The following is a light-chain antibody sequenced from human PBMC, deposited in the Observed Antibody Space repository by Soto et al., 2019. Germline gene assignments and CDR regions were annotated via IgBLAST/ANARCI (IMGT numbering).Light chain of an antibody. V-gene: IGLV3-25*02. CDR3: QSADSSGTYV. Sequence: SYELTQPPSVSVSPGQTARITCSGDALPKQYAYWYQQKPGQAPVLVIYKDRERPSVIPERFSGSSSGTTVTLTISGVQAEDEADYYCQSADSSGTYVVGTGTKV. CDR2: KDR. CDR1: ALPKQY. J-gene: IGLJ1*01.